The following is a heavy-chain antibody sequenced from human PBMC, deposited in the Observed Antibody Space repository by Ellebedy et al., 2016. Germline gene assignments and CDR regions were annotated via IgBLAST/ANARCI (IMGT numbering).Heavy chain of an antibody. D-gene: IGHD3-3*01. CDR2: ISAYNGNT. CDR1: GYTFTNYG. V-gene: IGHV1-18*01. CDR3: ARGPTIFGVVIIPEYNDY. J-gene: IGHJ4*02. Sequence: ASVKVSXXASGYTFTNYGISWVRQAPGQGLEWMGWISAYNGNTNYAQKLQDRVTMTTDTSTSTAYMELRSLRSDDTAVYYCARGPTIFGVVIIPEYNDYWGQGTLVTVSS.